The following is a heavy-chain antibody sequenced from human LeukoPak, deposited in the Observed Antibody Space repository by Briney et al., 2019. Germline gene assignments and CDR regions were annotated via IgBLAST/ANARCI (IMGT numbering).Heavy chain of an antibody. CDR3: ARLDRHSSGWKYFQR. CDR1: GGSISSSSYY. Sequence: PSETLSLTCTVSGGSISSSSYYWGWIRQPPGKGLEWIGSLFYTGSTFYNPSLKSRVSVSVDTSKNQFSLRLSSVTAADTAVYYCARLDRHSSGWKYFQRWGQGTLVTVSS. J-gene: IGHJ1*01. D-gene: IGHD6-19*01. CDR2: LFYTGST. V-gene: IGHV4-39*01.